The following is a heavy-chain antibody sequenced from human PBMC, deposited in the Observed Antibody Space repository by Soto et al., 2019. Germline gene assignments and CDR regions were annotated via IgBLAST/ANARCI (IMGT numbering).Heavy chain of an antibody. CDR1: GFTFSRYA. J-gene: IGHJ4*02. CDR2: ISRDGTNK. V-gene: IGHV3-30*04. Sequence: QVQVVESGGGVVQPGRSLRLSCAASGFTFSRYAIHWVRQAPGKGLEWVAVISRDGTNKYYVDSVKGRFTISRDNSRNTLYLQMSSPRHEDAAVYYCARSRSGAVADSFDFWGQGTLVTVSS. CDR3: ARSRSGAVADSFDF. D-gene: IGHD3-10*01.